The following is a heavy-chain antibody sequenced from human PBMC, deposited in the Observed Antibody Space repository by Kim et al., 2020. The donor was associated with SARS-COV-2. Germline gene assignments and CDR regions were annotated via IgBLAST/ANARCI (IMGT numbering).Heavy chain of an antibody. J-gene: IGHJ4*02. CDR3: ARSGYDYVWGSYRYGISDY. CDR1: GGTFSSYA. CDR2: IIPIFGTA. V-gene: IGHV1-69*13. Sequence: SVKVSCKASGGTFSSYAISWVRQAPGQGLEWMGGIIPIFGTANYAQKFQGRVTITADESTSTAYMEMSSLRSEDTAVYYCARSGYDYVWGSYRYGISDYWGQGTLVTVSS. D-gene: IGHD3-16*02.